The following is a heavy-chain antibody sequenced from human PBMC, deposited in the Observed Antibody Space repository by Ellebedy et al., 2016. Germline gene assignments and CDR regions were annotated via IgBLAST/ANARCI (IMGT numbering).Heavy chain of an antibody. CDR2: ISGGGDTT. D-gene: IGHD2-2*01. CDR1: GFTFGNFF. J-gene: IGHJ4*02. CDR3: RQGHYADY. Sequence: GGSLRLSXVASGFTFGNFFMSWVRQAPGGGLEWISTISGGGDTTVSADSVKGRFTISRDNFRNTLYLQMNNLRGEDTAVYYCRQGHYADYWGQGTLVTVSS. V-gene: IGHV3-23*01.